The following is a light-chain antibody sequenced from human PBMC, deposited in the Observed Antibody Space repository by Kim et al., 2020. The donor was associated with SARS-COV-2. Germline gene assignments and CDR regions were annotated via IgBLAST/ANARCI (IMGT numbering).Light chain of an antibody. CDR1: SSDVGGYNF. CDR2: DVS. Sequence: GQSGTSCCNRSSSDVGGYNFVSWYQQHPGKAPKLMIYDVSGGPSGVPDRFSGCKSGNTASLTISGLQAEDEADYYCCSYTGSHTLGFGGGTKLTVL. J-gene: IGLJ3*02. V-gene: IGLV2-11*01. CDR3: CSYTGSHTLG.